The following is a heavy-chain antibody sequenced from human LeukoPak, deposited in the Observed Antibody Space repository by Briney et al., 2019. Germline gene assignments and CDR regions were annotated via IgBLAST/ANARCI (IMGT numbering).Heavy chain of an antibody. D-gene: IGHD5-18*01. V-gene: IGHV4-59*01. Sequence: PSETLSLTCTVSGGSISSYSWNWIRQPPGKGLEWIGYIYYSGSTNYNPSLKNRVTISVDTSKNQFSLKLSSVTAADTAVYYCARSVDTAMVGDYWGQGTLVTVSS. J-gene: IGHJ4*02. CDR2: IYYSGST. CDR1: GGSISSYS. CDR3: ARSVDTAMVGDY.